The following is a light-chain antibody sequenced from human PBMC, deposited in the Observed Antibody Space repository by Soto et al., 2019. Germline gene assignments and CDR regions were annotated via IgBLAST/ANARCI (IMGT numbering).Light chain of an antibody. CDR1: QSINMW. J-gene: IGKJ2*01. CDR3: QKYNSYPHT. V-gene: IGKV1-5*01. CDR2: DAS. Sequence: DIQMTQSPATLSASVGDRVTISCRASQSINMWLAWYQQKPGKAPKLLIYDASSLESGVPSRFSGSGSGTEFTLSIGSLQPDDFATYYCQKYNSYPHTFGQVTKVDIK.